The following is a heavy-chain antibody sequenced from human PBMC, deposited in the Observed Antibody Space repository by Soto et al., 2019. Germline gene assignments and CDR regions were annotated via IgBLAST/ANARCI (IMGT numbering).Heavy chain of an antibody. CDR3: ARGVTAHFDY. V-gene: IGHV4-31*03. D-gene: IGHD2-21*02. Sequence: QVQLQESGPGLVKPSQTLSLTCTVSGGSISGGGYYWSWIRQHPGKGLEWIGYIDYSGSTYHNPSLKSRVTISVDTTKNQFALKLSSVTAADTAVYYCARGVTAHFDYWGQGTLVTVSA. J-gene: IGHJ4*02. CDR1: GGSISGGGYY. CDR2: IDYSGST.